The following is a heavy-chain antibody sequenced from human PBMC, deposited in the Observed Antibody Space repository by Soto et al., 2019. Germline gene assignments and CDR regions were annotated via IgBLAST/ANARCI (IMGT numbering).Heavy chain of an antibody. CDR3: AGNVVLELLSIASYYFDY. V-gene: IGHV3-7*01. Sequence: QTGGSLRLSCAASGFTFSSYWMSWVRQAPGKGLEWVANIKQDGSEKYYVDSVKGRFTISRDNAKNSLYLQMNSLRAEATAVYYCAGNVVLELLSIASYYFDYWGQGTLVTVSS. CDR2: IKQDGSEK. J-gene: IGHJ4*02. CDR1: GFTFSSYW. D-gene: IGHD1-7*01.